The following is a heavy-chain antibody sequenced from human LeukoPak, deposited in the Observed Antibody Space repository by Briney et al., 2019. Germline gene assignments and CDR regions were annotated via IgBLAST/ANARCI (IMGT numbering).Heavy chain of an antibody. Sequence: GASVKVSCKASGYTFTSYDINWVRQATGQGLEWMGWMNPNSGNTGYAQKFQGRVTMTRNTSISTAYMELSRLRSDDTAVYYCARGYYFNYGMDVWGQGTTVTVSS. CDR2: MNPNSGNT. V-gene: IGHV1-8*01. J-gene: IGHJ6*02. CDR3: ARGYYFNYGMDV. CDR1: GYTFTSYD.